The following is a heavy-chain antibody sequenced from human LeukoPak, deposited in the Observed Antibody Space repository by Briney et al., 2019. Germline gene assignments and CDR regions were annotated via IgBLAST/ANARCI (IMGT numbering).Heavy chain of an antibody. CDR2: IRGDGRAT. J-gene: IGHJ4*02. V-gene: IGHV3-74*01. Sequence: GGSLRLSCAASGFIFTDYWMHWVRQAPGKELVWVARIRGDGRATTYADSVKGRFTISRDNAKNSLYLQMNSLRAEDTAVYYCARDAAPMIYSGSYCPLDYWGQGTLVTVSS. CDR1: GFIFTDYW. D-gene: IGHD1-26*01. CDR3: ARDAAPMIYSGSYCPLDY.